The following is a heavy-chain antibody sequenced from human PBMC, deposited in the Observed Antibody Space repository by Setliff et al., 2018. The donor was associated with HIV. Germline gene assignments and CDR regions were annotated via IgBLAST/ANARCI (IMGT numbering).Heavy chain of an antibody. Sequence: SETLSLTCAVSGGSISSGGYSWSGIRQPPGKGLEWIGDSHHSGDTNYNPSLKSRVTISVGSSYNHFSLKLSSVTAADTAVYYRARDLGSAYSYAQGRFDPWGQGTLVTVSS. V-gene: IGHV4-30-2*01. D-gene: IGHD5-18*01. CDR1: GGSISSGGYS. CDR2: SHHSGDT. CDR3: ARDLGSAYSYAQGRFDP. J-gene: IGHJ5*02.